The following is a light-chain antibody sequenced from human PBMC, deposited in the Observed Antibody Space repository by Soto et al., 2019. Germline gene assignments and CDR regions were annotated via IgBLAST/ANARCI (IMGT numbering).Light chain of an antibody. CDR1: SSDVGGYNY. CDR2: DVS. V-gene: IGLV2-14*01. J-gene: IGLJ1*01. CDR3: SSYTSSSSYV. Sequence: QSVLTQPASVSGSPGQSITISCTGTSSDVGGYNYVSWYQQHPGKAPKLMIYDVSNRPSGVSNRFSGSKAGNTASLTFSGLQAEDEADYYCSSYTSSSSYVFGNGTKVTVL.